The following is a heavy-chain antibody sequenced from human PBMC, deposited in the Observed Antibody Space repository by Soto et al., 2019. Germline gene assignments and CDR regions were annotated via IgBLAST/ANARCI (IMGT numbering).Heavy chain of an antibody. V-gene: IGHV4-30-4*01. D-gene: IGHD3-3*01. J-gene: IGHJ6*02. CDR3: ARDQVGITYYDFWSGPAAHTPRYSYTGMDV. Sequence: PSETLSLTCTVSGGSISSGDYYWSWIRQPPGKGLEWIGYIYYSGSTYYNPSLKSRVTISVDTSKNQFSLKLSSVTAADTAVYYCARDQVGITYYDFWSGPAAHTPRYSYTGMDVWGQGTRVTVSS. CDR2: IYYSGST. CDR1: GGSISSGDYY.